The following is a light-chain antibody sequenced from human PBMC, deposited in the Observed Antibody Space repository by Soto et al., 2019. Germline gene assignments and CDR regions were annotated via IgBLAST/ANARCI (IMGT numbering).Light chain of an antibody. J-gene: IGKJ1*01. CDR3: QQRSSWPT. Sequence: EIVLTPSPPPPSFSPIEKATPSRRASQSVSSYLAWYQQKPGQAPRLLIYDASKRATGIPARFSGSGSGTDFTLTISSLEPEDFAVYYCQQRSSWPTFGQGTKGDIK. CDR1: QSVSSY. V-gene: IGKV3-11*01. CDR2: DAS.